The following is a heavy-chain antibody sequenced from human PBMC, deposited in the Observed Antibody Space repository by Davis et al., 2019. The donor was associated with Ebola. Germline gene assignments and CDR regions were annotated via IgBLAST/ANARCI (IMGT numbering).Heavy chain of an antibody. Sequence: GGSLRLSCAASGFSFSDYYMTWVRQAPGKGLEWVSVICSDGTIYYADSVKGRFTISRDNSKNTLYLQMNSLRAEDTAVYYCARDLGYYGSGNTFFWGQGTLVTVSS. J-gene: IGHJ4*02. D-gene: IGHD3-10*01. V-gene: IGHV3-53*01. CDR1: GFSFSDYY. CDR2: ICSDGTI. CDR3: ARDLGYYGSGNTFF.